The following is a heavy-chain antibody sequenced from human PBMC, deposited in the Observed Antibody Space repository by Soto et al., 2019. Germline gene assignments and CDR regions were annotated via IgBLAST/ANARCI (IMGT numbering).Heavy chain of an antibody. D-gene: IGHD5-18*01. CDR3: ARDTPDTNSFGNRCDP. Sequence: QVRLVQSGAEVKKPGSSVKVSCKASGGTFSNYAITCLRLAPGQGLEWLGGIIPVFGTVNYAQKFQGRVTINADDSTSTPYMELKTLTSEDTDVSHCARDTPDTNSFGNRCDPGGQGTLVIVS. J-gene: IGHJ5*02. CDR1: GGTFSNYA. V-gene: IGHV1-69*01. CDR2: IIPVFGTV.